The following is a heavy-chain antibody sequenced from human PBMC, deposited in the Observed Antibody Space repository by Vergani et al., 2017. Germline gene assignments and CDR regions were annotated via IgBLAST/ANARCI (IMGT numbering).Heavy chain of an antibody. J-gene: IGHJ4*02. CDR3: ARCDRRESITMVRGHVDY. V-gene: IGHV3-30-3*01. D-gene: IGHD3-10*01. CDR2: ISYDGSNK. Sequence: QVQLVESGGGVVQPGRSLRLSCAASGFTFSSYAMHWVRQAPGKGLEWVAVISYDGSNKYYADSVKGRFTISRDNSKNTLYMQMNSLRAEDTAVYYCARCDRRESITMVRGHVDYWGQGTLVTVSS. CDR1: GFTFSSYA.